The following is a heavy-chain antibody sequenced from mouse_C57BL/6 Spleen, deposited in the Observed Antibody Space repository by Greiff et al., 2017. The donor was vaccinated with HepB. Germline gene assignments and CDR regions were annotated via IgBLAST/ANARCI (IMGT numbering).Heavy chain of an antibody. CDR3: ARWPITTGVAHVDY. Sequence: VQLQQPGAELVKPGASVKMSCKASGYTFTSYWITWVKQRPGQGLEWIGDIYPGSGSTNYNEKFKSKATLTVDTSSSTAYMQLSSLTSEDSAVYYCARWPITTGVAHVDYWGQGTTLTVSS. CDR2: IYPGSGST. V-gene: IGHV1-55*01. CDR1: GYTFTSYW. D-gene: IGHD1-1*01. J-gene: IGHJ2*01.